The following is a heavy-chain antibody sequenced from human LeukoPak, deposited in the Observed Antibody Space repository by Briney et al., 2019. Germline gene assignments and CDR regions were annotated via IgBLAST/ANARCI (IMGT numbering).Heavy chain of an antibody. Sequence: SETLSLTCAVYGGSFSGYYWSWIRQPPGKGLEWIGEINHSGSTNYNPSLKSRVTISVDTSKNQFSLKLSSVTAADTAVYYCARFAVTTIGLVNWFDPWGQGTLATVSS. CDR2: INHSGST. D-gene: IGHD4-11*01. J-gene: IGHJ5*02. V-gene: IGHV4-34*01. CDR3: ARFAVTTIGLVNWFDP. CDR1: GGSFSGYY.